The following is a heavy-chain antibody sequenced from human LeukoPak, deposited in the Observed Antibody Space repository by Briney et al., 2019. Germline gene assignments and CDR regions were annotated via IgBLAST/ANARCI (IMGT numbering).Heavy chain of an antibody. V-gene: IGHV3-30*18. D-gene: IGHD3-22*01. CDR3: AKADYYYDSSGYSGFDY. Sequence: GRSLRLSCAASGFTFSSYGMHWVRQAPGKGLEWVAVISYDGSNKYYADSVKGRFTISRDNSKNTLYLQMNSLRAEDTAVYYCAKADYYYDSSGYSGFDYWGQGTLVTVSS. CDR1: GFTFSSYG. CDR2: ISYDGSNK. J-gene: IGHJ4*02.